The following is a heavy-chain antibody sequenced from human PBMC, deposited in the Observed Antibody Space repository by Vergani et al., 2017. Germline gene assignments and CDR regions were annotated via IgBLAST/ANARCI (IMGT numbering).Heavy chain of an antibody. V-gene: IGHV3-30*18. J-gene: IGHJ3*02. D-gene: IGHD6-13*01. Sequence: QVQLVESGGGVVHPGRSLRLSCAASGFTFSSYGMHWVRQAPGKGLEWVAVISYDGSNKYYADSVKGRFTISRDNSKNTLYLQMNSLRAEDTAVYYCAKDDSSSWYSPFDIWGQGTMVTVSS. CDR2: ISYDGSNK. CDR3: AKDDSSSWYSPFDI. CDR1: GFTFSSYG.